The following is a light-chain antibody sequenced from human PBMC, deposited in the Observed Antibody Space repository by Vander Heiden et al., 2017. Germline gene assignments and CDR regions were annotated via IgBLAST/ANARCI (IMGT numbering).Light chain of an antibody. J-gene: IGKJ1*01. V-gene: IGKV3-11*01. CDR1: QSVSSY. CDR3: QHRSGWLPGT. Sequence: EIVLTQSPATLSLSPGEGATLSCRASQSVSSYLAWYQHKPAQAPRLLIYEASNSAAGIPGRFSGTGSGTDFTLTISSLEPEDSAVYYCQHRSGWLPGTFGPGTKVEIK. CDR2: EAS.